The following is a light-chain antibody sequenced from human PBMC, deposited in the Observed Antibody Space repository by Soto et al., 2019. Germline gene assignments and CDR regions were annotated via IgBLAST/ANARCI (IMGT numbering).Light chain of an antibody. CDR2: QDN. Sequence: SYDLTQPPSVSVSPGQTATVTCSGDRLGHKFASWYQQKPGQSPVLVIYQDNKRPSGIPERFSGSNSGNTATLTISGTQAMDEAEYYCQVWDSSAPVVLGGGTKVTVL. CDR1: RLGHKF. CDR3: QVWDSSAPVV. J-gene: IGLJ2*01. V-gene: IGLV3-1*01.